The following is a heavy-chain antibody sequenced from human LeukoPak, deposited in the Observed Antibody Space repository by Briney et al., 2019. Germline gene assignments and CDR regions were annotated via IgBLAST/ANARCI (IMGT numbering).Heavy chain of an antibody. CDR2: IRYDGSNK. CDR1: GFTFSSYG. Sequence: PGGSLRLPCAASGFTFSSYGMHWVRQAPGKGLEWVAFIRYDGSNKYYADSVKGRFTISRDNSKNTLYLQMNSLRAEDTAVYFCAKDSSVYYYDSRSLDYWGQGTLVTVSS. D-gene: IGHD3-22*01. V-gene: IGHV3-30*02. J-gene: IGHJ4*02. CDR3: AKDSSVYYYDSRSLDY.